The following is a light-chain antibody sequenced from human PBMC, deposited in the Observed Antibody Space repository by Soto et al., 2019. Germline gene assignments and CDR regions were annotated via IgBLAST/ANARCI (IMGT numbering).Light chain of an antibody. CDR2: GAS. V-gene: IGKV1-39*01. J-gene: IGKJ4*01. Sequence: DIQMTQSPSSLSASVGDRVTITCRASESISIYLNWYQEKPGKAPKVLIYGASSLQSGVPLRFSGGGSGTDFTLTISSLQPEDFATYYCQQSYSLPFTFGGGTKVEIK. CDR3: QQSYSLPFT. CDR1: ESISIY.